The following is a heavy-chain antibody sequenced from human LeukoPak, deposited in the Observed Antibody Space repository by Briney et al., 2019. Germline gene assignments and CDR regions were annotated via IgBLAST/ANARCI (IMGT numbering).Heavy chain of an antibody. V-gene: IGHV4-39*07. D-gene: IGHD6-13*01. J-gene: IGHJ4*02. Sequence: SETLSLTCTVSGGSISSSSYYWGWIRQPPGKGLEWIGSIYYSGSTYYNPSLKSRVTISVDTSKNQFSLKLSSVTAADTAVYYCARGYSSSWYNYWGQGTLVTVSS. CDR3: ARGYSSSWYNY. CDR1: GGSISSSSYY. CDR2: IYYSGST.